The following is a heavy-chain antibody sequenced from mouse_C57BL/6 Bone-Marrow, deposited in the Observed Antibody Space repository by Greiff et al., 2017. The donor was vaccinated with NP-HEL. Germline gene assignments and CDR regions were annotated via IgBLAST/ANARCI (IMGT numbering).Heavy chain of an antibody. CDR1: GFTFTDDY. CDR3: TNYGDYEGWELDD. J-gene: IGHJ1*03. Sequence: EVQLQQSGAELVKPGASVKLSCTASGFTFTDDYMHWVKQRPGQGLEWIGCIDPENDGSTYASKFQGKASITADTSSNTAYLQLSSLTSEDAAVYYCTNYGDYEGWELDDWGKGTSVTVSA. CDR2: IDPENDGS. V-gene: IGHV14-4*01. D-gene: IGHD2-13*01.